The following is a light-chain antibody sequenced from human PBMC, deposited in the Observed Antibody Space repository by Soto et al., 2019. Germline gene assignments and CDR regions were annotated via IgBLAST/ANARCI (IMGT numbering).Light chain of an antibody. Sequence: QSALTQPASVSGSPGQSITISCTGTSSDVGGYKFVSWYQQYPDKAPKLMIFDVTNRPSGVSNRFSGSKSGNTASLTISGLQPEDEADYYCSSSTSSTTLIFGGGTKLTVL. CDR3: SSSTSSTTLI. CDR1: SSDVGGYKF. CDR2: DVT. V-gene: IGLV2-14*01. J-gene: IGLJ2*01.